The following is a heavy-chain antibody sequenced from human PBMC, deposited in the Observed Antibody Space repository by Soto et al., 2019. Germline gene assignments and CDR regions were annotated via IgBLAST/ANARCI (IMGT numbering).Heavy chain of an antibody. CDR2: IYHSGST. D-gene: IGHD5-12*01. CDR3: VAGGGLPRYY. V-gene: IGHV4-30-2*01. J-gene: IGHJ4*02. CDR1: GGSISSGGYS. Sequence: PSETLSLTCAVSGGSISSGGYSWSWIRQPPGKGLEWIGYIYHSGSTYYNPSLKSRVTISVDRSKNQFSLKLSSVTAADTAVYYCVAGGGLPRYYWGQGTLVTSPQ.